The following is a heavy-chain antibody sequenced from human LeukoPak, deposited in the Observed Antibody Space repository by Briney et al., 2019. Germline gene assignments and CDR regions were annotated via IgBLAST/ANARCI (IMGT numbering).Heavy chain of an antibody. J-gene: IGHJ5*02. V-gene: IGHV1-2*02. Sequence: ASVKVSCKASGGTFSSYAISWVRQAPGQGLEWMGWINPNSGGTNYAQKFQGRVTMTRKTSIFTAYMELSRLRSDDTAVYYCARGRGYSSNWFDPWGQGTLVTVSS. CDR3: ARGRGYSSNWFDP. D-gene: IGHD5-18*01. CDR2: INPNSGGT. CDR1: GGTFSSYA.